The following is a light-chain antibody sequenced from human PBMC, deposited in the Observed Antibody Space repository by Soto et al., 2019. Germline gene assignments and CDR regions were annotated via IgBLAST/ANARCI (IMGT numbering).Light chain of an antibody. Sequence: DVQMTQSPSSLSASVGDTVTINCRASQALSNYLAWYQQKPGKAPDLLIYSASTLQSGVPSRFSGSGSETEFSLTIRALQPEDVATYYCQQLSRYPLTFGGGTKVDIK. CDR2: SAS. V-gene: IGKV1-9*01. CDR1: QALSNY. CDR3: QQLSRYPLT. J-gene: IGKJ4*01.